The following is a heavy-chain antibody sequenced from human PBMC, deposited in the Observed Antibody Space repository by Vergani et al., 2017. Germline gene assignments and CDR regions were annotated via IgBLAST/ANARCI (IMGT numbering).Heavy chain of an antibody. CDR1: GGSISSYY. CDR3: ASSVVVPAAAFDY. V-gene: IGHV4-59*01. J-gene: IGHJ4*02. CDR2: IYYSGST. Sequence: QVQLQESGPGLVKPSETLSLTCTVSGGSISSYYWSWIRQPPGKGLEWSGYIYYSGSTNYNPSLNSRVTISVDTSKNQFSLKLSSVTAADTAVYYCASSVVVPAAAFDYWGQGILVTVSS. D-gene: IGHD2-2*01.